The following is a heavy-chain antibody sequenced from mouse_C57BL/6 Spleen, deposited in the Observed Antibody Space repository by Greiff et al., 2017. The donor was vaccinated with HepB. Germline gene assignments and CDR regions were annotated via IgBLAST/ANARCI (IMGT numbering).Heavy chain of an antibody. CDR2: ISYDGSN. V-gene: IGHV3-6*01. J-gene: IGHJ2*01. Sequence: DVKLQESGPGLVKPSQSLSLTCSVTGYSITSGYYWNWIRQFPGNKLEWMGYISYDGSNNYNPSLKNRISITRDTSKNQLFLKLNSVTTEDTATYYCAREVDYWGQSTTLTVSS. CDR1: GYSITSGYY. CDR3: AREVDY.